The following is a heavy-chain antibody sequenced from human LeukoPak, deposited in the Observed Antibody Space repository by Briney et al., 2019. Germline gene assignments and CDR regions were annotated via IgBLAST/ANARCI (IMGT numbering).Heavy chain of an antibody. Sequence: GESLKISCKVSGYIFTNFWIGWVRQMPGKGLEWMGIIYPGDSDTRYSPSFQGQVTISADTTINTAYLHWTSLQASDTAMYYCAREGDNANSWFDPWGQGTLVTVSS. J-gene: IGHJ5*02. CDR3: AREGDNANSWFDP. CDR1: GYIFTNFW. CDR2: IYPGDSDT. D-gene: IGHD3-16*01. V-gene: IGHV5-51*01.